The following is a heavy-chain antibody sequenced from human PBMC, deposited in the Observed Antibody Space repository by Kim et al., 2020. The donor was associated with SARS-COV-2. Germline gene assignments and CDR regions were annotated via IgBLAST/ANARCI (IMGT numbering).Heavy chain of an antibody. V-gene: IGHV3-21*01. J-gene: IGHJ4*02. Sequence: IDYADSGKGRFTISRDNAKNSLYLQMNSLRAEDTAVYYCARVEGFLAVLYWGQGTVVTVSS. D-gene: IGHD2-21*01. CDR3: ARVEGFLAVLY. CDR2: I.